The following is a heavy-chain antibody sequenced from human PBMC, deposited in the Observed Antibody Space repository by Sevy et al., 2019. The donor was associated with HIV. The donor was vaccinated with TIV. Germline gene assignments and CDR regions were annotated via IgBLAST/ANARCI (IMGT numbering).Heavy chain of an antibody. V-gene: IGHV3-21*01. CDR2: ISGSSNYI. CDR3: AGPYGSGSWEAFDV. CDR1: GFNFDSYT. Sequence: GGSLRLSCAASGFNFDSYTMNWVRQAPGQGLEWVSSISGSSNYIYYAGSLKGRFTISRDNAKNSVYLQMHSLRVDDTAVYFCAGPYGSGSWEAFDVWGQGTVVTVSS. D-gene: IGHD3-10*01. J-gene: IGHJ3*01.